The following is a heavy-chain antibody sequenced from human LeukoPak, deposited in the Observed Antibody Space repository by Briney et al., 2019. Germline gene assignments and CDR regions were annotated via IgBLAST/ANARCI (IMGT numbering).Heavy chain of an antibody. CDR2: ISSSSSTI. Sequence: PGGSLRLSCAASGFTFSSYSMNWVRQAPGKGLEWVSYISSSSSTIYYADSVKGRFTISRDNAKNSLYLQMNSLRAEDTAVYYCARAPHYDFWSGYYDFDYWGQGTLVTVSS. CDR3: ARAPHYDFWSGYYDFDY. D-gene: IGHD3-3*01. V-gene: IGHV3-48*01. CDR1: GFTFSSYS. J-gene: IGHJ4*02.